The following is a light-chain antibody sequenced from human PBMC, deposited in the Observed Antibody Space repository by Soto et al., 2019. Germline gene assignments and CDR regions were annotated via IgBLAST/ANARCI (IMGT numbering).Light chain of an antibody. Sequence: DIQMTQSPSSLSASVGDRVTITCRTSQTLSTYLNWYQQKPGKAPKLXITAASSLQSGVPSRFSGSGSGTDFTLTISSLQPEDFATYYCQQGHSNPITLGQGNDWRL. V-gene: IGKV1-39*01. CDR3: QQGHSNPIT. CDR1: QTLSTY. CDR2: AAS. J-gene: IGKJ5*01.